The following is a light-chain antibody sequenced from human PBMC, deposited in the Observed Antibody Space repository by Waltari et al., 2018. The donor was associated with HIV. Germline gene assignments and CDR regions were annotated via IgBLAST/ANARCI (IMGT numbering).Light chain of an antibody. J-gene: IGLJ3*02. CDR2: GRN. V-gene: IGLV3-19*01. Sequence: SSELTQDPAVSVALGQTIRITCQGDSLRNYYASWYQQKPGQAPLLVLYGRNDRPSGIPDRFSGSNSGNTSSLTISGVQAEDEADYYCNSRDSSGNLWVFGGGTKLTVL. CDR3: NSRDSSGNLWV. CDR1: SLRNYY.